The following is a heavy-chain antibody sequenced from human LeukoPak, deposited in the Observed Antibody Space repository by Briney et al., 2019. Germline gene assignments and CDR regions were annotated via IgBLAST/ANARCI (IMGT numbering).Heavy chain of an antibody. CDR1: GGSISSYY. D-gene: IGHD2-21*01. J-gene: IGHJ4*02. CDR3: ARDEITHIDT. Sequence: PSETLSLTCTVSGGSISSYYWSWIRQPPGKGLEWIGYIYYSGSTNYNPSLKSRVTISVDTSKNQFSLKLSSVTAADTAVYYCARDEITHIDTWGQGTLVTVSS. CDR2: IYYSGST. V-gene: IGHV4-59*01.